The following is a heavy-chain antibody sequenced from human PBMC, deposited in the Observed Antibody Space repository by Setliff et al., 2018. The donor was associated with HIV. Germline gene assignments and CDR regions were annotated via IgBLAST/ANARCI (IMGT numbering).Heavy chain of an antibody. CDR3: TTAVAQNWYGSGNENY. CDR2: IKSKTDGGTE. Sequence: GSLRLSCAASGFTFTNAWMSWVRQAPGKGLEWVGRIKSKTDGGTEDYAAPVKGRFTISRDDSRSTLYLQMNSLITEDAALYYCTTAVAQNWYGSGNENYWGQGTLVTVSS. J-gene: IGHJ4*02. CDR1: GFTFTNAW. D-gene: IGHD3-10*01. V-gene: IGHV3-15*01.